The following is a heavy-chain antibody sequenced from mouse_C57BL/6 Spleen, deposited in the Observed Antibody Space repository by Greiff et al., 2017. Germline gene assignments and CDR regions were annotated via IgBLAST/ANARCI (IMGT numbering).Heavy chain of an antibody. J-gene: IGHJ3*01. CDR2: INPNNGGT. CDR3: AGWEDGTRFAY. CDR1: GYTFTDYN. V-gene: IGHV1-18*01. D-gene: IGHD4-1*01. Sequence: EVQLQQSGPELVKPGASVKIPCKASGYTFTDYNMDWVKQSHGKSLEWIGDINPNNGGTIYNQKFKGKATLTVDKSSSTAYMELRSLTSEDTAVYYCAGWEDGTRFAYWGQGTLVTVSA.